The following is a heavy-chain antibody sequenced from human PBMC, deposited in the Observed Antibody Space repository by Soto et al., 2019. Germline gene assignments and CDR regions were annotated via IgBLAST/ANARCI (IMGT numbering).Heavy chain of an antibody. Sequence: ASVKVSCKASGYTFTSYGISWVRQAPGQGLEWMGWISAYNGNTNYAQKLQGRVTMTTDTSTSTAYMELRSLRSDDTAVYYCARGRSIEVYYYYYMDVWGKGTTVTVSS. CDR2: ISAYNGNT. CDR3: ARGRSIEVYYYYYMDV. V-gene: IGHV1-18*01. CDR1: GYTFTSYG. D-gene: IGHD2-2*01. J-gene: IGHJ6*03.